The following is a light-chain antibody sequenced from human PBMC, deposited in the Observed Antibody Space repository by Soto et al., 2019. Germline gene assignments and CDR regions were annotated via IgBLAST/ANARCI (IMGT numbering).Light chain of an antibody. Sequence: QSVLTQPPSVSGAPGQRVTIYCTGSSSNIGAGYDVHWYQQLPGTAPKLLIYGNSNRPSGVPDRFSGSKSGTSASLAITELQAEDEADYYCQYYDSSLSGYVFGTGTKLTVL. CDR1: SSNIGAGYD. V-gene: IGLV1-40*01. CDR3: QYYDSSLSGYV. J-gene: IGLJ1*01. CDR2: GNS.